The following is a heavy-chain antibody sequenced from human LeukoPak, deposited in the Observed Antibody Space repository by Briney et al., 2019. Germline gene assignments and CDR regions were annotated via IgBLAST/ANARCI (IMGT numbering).Heavy chain of an antibody. CDR1: GYTLTELS. D-gene: IGHD2-2*01. V-gene: IGHV1-24*01. CDR3: ATINDEYQLLFDY. Sequence: GASVKVSCKVSGYTLTELSMHWVRQAPGKGLEWMGGFDPEDGETIYAQKFQGRVTMTEDTSTDTAYMELNSLRSEDPAVYYCATINDEYQLLFDYWGQGTLVTVSS. J-gene: IGHJ4*02. CDR2: FDPEDGET.